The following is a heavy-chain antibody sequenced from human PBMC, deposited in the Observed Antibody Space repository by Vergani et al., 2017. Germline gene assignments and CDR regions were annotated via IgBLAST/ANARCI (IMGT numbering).Heavy chain of an antibody. D-gene: IGHD2-2*01. CDR3: ASSKDPGTFDY. V-gene: IGHV3-23*01. Sequence: EVQLLESGGNLVQPGGSLRLSCAASGFTFTNFAMTWVRQAPGEGLEWVSGISGSGGFIYYADSVKGRFTISRDNSKNTMFLQMNNLRAEDTAVYYCASSKDPGTFDYWGQGTLVTVSS. J-gene: IGHJ4*02. CDR2: ISGSGGFI. CDR1: GFTFTNFA.